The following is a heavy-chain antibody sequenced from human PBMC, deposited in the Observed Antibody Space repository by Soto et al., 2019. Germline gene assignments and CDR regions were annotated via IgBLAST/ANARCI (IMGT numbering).Heavy chain of an antibody. J-gene: IGHJ3*02. CDR2: ISGSGGST. V-gene: IGHV3-23*01. Sequence: GGSLRLSCAASGFTFSSYAMSWVRQAPGKGLEWVSAISGSGGSTYYADSVKGRFTISRDNSKNTLYLQMNSLRAEDTAVYYCAKDWYCSSTSCHAPFDIWGQGTMVTVSS. D-gene: IGHD2-2*01. CDR1: GFTFSSYA. CDR3: AKDWYCSSTSCHAPFDI.